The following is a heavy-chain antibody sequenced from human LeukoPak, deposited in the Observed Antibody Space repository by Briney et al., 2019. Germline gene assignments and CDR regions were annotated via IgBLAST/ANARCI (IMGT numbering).Heavy chain of an antibody. CDR2: IYYSGST. Sequence: PSETLSLTCTVSGGSISSYYWSWIRQPPGKGLEWIGYIYYSGSTNYNPSLKSRVTISVDTSKNQFSLKLSSVTAADTAVYYCAILAGVGANWYFDLWGRGTLVTVSS. D-gene: IGHD1-26*01. V-gene: IGHV4-59*01. CDR1: GGSISSYY. CDR3: AILAGVGANWYFDL. J-gene: IGHJ2*01.